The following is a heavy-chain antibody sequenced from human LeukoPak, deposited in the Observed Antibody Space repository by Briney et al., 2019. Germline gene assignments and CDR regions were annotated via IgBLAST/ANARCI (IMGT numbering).Heavy chain of an antibody. V-gene: IGHV7-4-1*02. CDR2: IDTNTGNP. J-gene: IGHJ4*02. CDR1: GYTFTNXT. CDR3: ARGYDTTGYFSY. D-gene: IGHD3-22*01. Sequence: VKXSXXAXGYTFTNXTLNWVRQAPGQGXEWMGWIDTNTGNPTYAQGFIGRFVFSLDTSVTTAYLQISSLKAEDTAVYYCARGYDTTGYFSYWGQGTLVAVSS.